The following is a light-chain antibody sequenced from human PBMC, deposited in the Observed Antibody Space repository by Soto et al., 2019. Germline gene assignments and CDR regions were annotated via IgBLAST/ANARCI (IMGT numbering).Light chain of an antibody. V-gene: IGKV3-20*01. J-gene: IGKJ3*01. Sequence: EIVLTQSPGTLSLSPGERATLSCRASQSVSSSYLAWYQQKPGPAPRLLIYGASSRATGIPDRFSGSGSGTYFTLTISRLEPEDFAVYYWQQYGSSPLITFGPGTKVDIK. CDR1: QSVSSSY. CDR3: QQYGSSPLIT. CDR2: GAS.